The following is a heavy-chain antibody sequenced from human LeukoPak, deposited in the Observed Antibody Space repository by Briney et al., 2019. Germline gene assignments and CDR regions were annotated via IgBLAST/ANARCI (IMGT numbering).Heavy chain of an antibody. Sequence: GGSLRLSCAASGFTFSNYEMKWVRQAPGKGLEWLSYISSSGTAISYADSVKGRFTISRDNSKNTVYLQMNSLRAEDTAVYYCARVSPEIVVVTGTGAPDYWGQGTLVTVSS. J-gene: IGHJ4*02. CDR3: ARVSPEIVVVTGTGAPDY. CDR1: GFTFSNYE. D-gene: IGHD2-21*02. V-gene: IGHV3-48*03. CDR2: ISSSGTAI.